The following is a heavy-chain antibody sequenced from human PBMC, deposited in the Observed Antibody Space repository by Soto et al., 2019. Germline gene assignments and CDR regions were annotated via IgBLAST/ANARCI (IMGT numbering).Heavy chain of an antibody. CDR1: GYNFAGYW. D-gene: IGHD3-3*01. Sequence: GESLKISCKGSGYNFAGYWIAWVRQMPGKGLELMGIIYPSDSDTRYRPSFQGQVTISADKSISSDYLQWSSLRASDTAMYYCARGGVSTRTFDYWGQGTLVTVSS. CDR2: IYPSDSDT. V-gene: IGHV5-51*01. CDR3: ARGGVSTRTFDY. J-gene: IGHJ4*02.